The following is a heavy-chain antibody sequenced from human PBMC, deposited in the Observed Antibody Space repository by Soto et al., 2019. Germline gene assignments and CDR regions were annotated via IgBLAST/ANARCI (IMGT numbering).Heavy chain of an antibody. D-gene: IGHD3-3*01. Sequence: GGSLRLSCAASGFTFSSYWMSWVRQAPGKGLEWVANIKQDGSEKYYVDSVKGRFTISRDNAKNSLYLQMNSLRAEDTAVYYCASPTIFGVGDYYGMDVWGQGTTVTVSS. CDR3: ASPTIFGVGDYYGMDV. V-gene: IGHV3-7*01. CDR1: GFTFSSYW. J-gene: IGHJ6*02. CDR2: IKQDGSEK.